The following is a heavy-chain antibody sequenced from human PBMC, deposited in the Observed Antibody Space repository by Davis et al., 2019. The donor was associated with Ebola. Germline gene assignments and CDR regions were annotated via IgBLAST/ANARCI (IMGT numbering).Heavy chain of an antibody. J-gene: IGHJ4*02. V-gene: IGHV3-48*02. D-gene: IGHD3-3*01. CDR2: ISSSSTTK. CDR3: AIERFSPH. Sequence: GESLKISCAASGFSFSSYGMNWVRQAPGRGLEWVSYISSSSTTKYYADSVKGRFTISRDNAKNSLYLQMNSLRDEDTAVYYCAIERFSPHWGQGTLVTVSS. CDR1: GFSFSSYG.